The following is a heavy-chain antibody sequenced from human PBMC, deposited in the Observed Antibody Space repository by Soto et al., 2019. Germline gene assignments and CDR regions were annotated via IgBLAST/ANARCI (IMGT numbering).Heavy chain of an antibody. CDR1: GGSIISSGDY. J-gene: IGHJ5*02. Sequence: PSETLSLTCIVSGGSIISSGDYWGWIRQPPGKGLEWIGSIYYSGTTYFNPSLKSRVTESVDTSNNQFSLSLRSATAADTAVYYCARNGGYYLGWFDPWGQGTLVTVSS. V-gene: IGHV4-39*01. D-gene: IGHD3-3*01. CDR3: ARNGGYYLGWFDP. CDR2: IYYSGTT.